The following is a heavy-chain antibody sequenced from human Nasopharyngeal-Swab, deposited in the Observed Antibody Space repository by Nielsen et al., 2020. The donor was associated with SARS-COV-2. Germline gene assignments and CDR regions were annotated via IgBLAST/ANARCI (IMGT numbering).Heavy chain of an antibody. CDR3: ARARSVAGTGDDAFDI. J-gene: IGHJ3*02. CDR2: IGTAGDP. V-gene: IGHV3-13*05. D-gene: IGHD6-19*01. CDR1: GFTFSSYD. Sequence: GESLKISCAASGFTFSSYDMHWVRQATGKGLEWVSAIGTAGDPYYPGSVKGRFTISRENAKNSLYLQMNSLRAGDTAVYYCARARSVAGTGDDAFDIWGQGTRVTVSS.